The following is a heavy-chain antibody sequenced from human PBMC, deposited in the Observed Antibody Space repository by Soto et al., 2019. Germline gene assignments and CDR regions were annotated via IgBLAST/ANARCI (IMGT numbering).Heavy chain of an antibody. CDR2: IRFDGIGA. Sequence: EVQVVESGGGLVQPGGSLRLSCVASGFTFSAYWMNWVRQAPGQGLVWVSGIRFDGIGASNADSVNGRFTISRENAKNTVYLQMDSLRAEDTCMYYCERCIRNYYGSDVWGQGTTVTVSS. CDR3: ERCIRNYYGSDV. J-gene: IGHJ6*02. V-gene: IGHV3-74*01. CDR1: GFTFSAYW. D-gene: IGHD2-21*01.